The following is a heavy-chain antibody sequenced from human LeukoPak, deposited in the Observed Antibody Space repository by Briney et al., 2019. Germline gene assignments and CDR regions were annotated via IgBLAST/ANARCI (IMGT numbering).Heavy chain of an antibody. CDR2: IYYSGST. CDR1: GGSFSGYY. J-gene: IGHJ5*02. CDR3: ASSSAARGWFDP. Sequence: SETLSLTCAVYGGSFSGYYWTWIRQPPGKGLEWIGYIYYSGSTNHNPSLRSRVTISVDTSKNQFSLQLRSVTAADTAVYYCASSSAARGWFDPWGQGTLVTVSS. D-gene: IGHD6-6*01. V-gene: IGHV4-59*01.